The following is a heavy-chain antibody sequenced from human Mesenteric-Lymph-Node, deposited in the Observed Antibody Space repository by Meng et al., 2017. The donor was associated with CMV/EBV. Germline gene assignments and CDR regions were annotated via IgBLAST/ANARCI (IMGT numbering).Heavy chain of an antibody. Sequence: GGSLRLSCAASGFTFSSYWMSWVRQAPGEGLEWVGRIRNKANNYTTEYAASVKGRFTISRDDSKDSLYLQMNSLKPEDTAVYYCTASGYCRSSSCDGWGQGTLVTVSS. D-gene: IGHD2-15*01. CDR1: GFTFSSYW. CDR3: TASGYCRSSSCDG. CDR2: IRNKANNYTT. V-gene: IGHV3-72*01. J-gene: IGHJ4*02.